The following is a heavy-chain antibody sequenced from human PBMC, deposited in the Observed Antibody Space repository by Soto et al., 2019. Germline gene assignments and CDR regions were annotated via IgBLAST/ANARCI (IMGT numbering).Heavy chain of an antibody. CDR3: AHSLGPLAS. Sequence: QITLKESGPPLMKPTQTLTLTCTFSGFSLSSSGVGVGWIRQSPGKVLEWLALIYWDDDKRYSPSLKSRLTITNDISANQVVLTMTNLDPVDTGTYFCAHSLGPLASWGQGILVTVSS. J-gene: IGHJ4*02. V-gene: IGHV2-5*02. D-gene: IGHD7-27*01. CDR1: GFSLSSSGVG. CDR2: IYWDDDK.